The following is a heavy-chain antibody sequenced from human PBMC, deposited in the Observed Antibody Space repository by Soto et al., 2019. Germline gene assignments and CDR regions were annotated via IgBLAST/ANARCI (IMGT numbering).Heavy chain of an antibody. Sequence: EVQLLESGGGLVQPGGSLRLSCAVSGFTFSSFAMSWVRQAPGKGLEWVSVISSSGGTTYYTDSVKGRFTISRDNSKNTLYLQRSCLGAEDTAVYYCARDYSCACDYWGQGTLVTVSS. V-gene: IGHV3-23*01. J-gene: IGHJ4*02. CDR3: ARDYSCACDY. D-gene: IGHD4-4*01. CDR2: ISSSGGTT. CDR1: GFTFSSFA.